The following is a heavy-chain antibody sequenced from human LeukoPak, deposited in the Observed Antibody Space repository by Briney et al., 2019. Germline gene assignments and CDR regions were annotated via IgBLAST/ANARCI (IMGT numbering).Heavy chain of an antibody. V-gene: IGHV4-39*07. CDR3: ARVQYDFWSGYQNYYFDY. Sequence: SETLSLTCTVSGGSIRSSYYYWGWIRQPPGKGLEWIGSIYDSGSTYYNPSLKSRVTISVDTSKNQFSLKLSSVTAADTAVYYCARVQYDFWSGYQNYYFDYWGRGTLVTVSS. D-gene: IGHD3-3*01. CDR1: GGSIRSSYYY. J-gene: IGHJ4*02. CDR2: IYDSGST.